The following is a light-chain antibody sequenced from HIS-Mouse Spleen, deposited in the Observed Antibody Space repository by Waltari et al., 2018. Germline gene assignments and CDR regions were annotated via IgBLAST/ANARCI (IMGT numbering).Light chain of an antibody. J-gene: IGLJ3*02. V-gene: IGLV1-47*01. Sequence: QSVLTQPPSASGTPGQRVTIPCSGSSSHIGSDYVYWYQQLPGTAPKLLIYRNNQRPSGVPDRFSGSKSGTSASLAISGLQSEDEADYYCAAWDDSLSGPWVFGGGTKLTVL. CDR3: AAWDDSLSGPWV. CDR2: RNN. CDR1: SSHIGSDY.